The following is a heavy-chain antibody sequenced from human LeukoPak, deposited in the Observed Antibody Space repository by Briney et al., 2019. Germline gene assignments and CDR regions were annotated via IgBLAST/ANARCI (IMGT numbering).Heavy chain of an antibody. D-gene: IGHD2-15*01. CDR1: GFVFSNFA. J-gene: IGHJ4*02. CDR3: ARQIGFCSDGTCYFDD. V-gene: IGHV3-23*01. CDR2: ISTGGGDT. Sequence: GGSLRLSCTASGFVFSNFAMSWVRQAPGKGLEWVSAISTGGGDTYHADPVKGRFTISRDQSKNTLYLQMNSLRDEDMAMYYCARQIGFCSDGTCYFDDWGQGTLVTVSS.